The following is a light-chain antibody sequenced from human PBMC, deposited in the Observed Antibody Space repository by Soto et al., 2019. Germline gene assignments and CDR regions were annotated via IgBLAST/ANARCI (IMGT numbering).Light chain of an antibody. J-gene: IGKJ4*01. CDR3: QQCQSFSLT. V-gene: IGKV1-5*03. CDR2: KTS. Sequence: DIHMTQSPSTLSASVGDRVTITCRASQSISNWLAWYQQKPGKAPKLLIYKTSNLESGVPSRFSGSGAWTEVSLTISSLQPDDFATYYCQQCQSFSLTFGGGTRVEVK. CDR1: QSISNW.